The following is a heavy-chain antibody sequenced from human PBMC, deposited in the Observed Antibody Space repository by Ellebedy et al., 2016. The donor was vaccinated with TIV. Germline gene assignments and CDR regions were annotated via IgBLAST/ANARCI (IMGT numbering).Heavy chain of an antibody. J-gene: IGHJ6*02. CDR1: GGTFGSYA. Sequence: ASVKVSCXASGGTFGSYAISWVRQAPGQGLEWMGGIIPIFGTANYAQKFQGRVTITADESTSTAYMELSSLRSEDTAVYYCASTWSGLWGYYYGMDVWGQGTTVTVSS. D-gene: IGHD2-21*01. CDR2: IIPIFGTA. CDR3: ASTWSGLWGYYYGMDV. V-gene: IGHV1-69*13.